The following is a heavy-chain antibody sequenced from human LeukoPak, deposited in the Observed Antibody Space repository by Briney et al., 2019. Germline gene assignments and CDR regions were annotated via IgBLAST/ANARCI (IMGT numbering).Heavy chain of an antibody. D-gene: IGHD6-13*01. Sequence: GGSLRLSCAASGFTFSSYGMHWVRQAPGKGLEWVAFIRYDGSNKYYADSVKGRFTISRDNSKNTLYLQMNSLRAEDTAVYYCATRPDIASTGPGWFDPWGQGTLVTVSS. J-gene: IGHJ5*02. CDR3: ATRPDIASTGPGWFDP. V-gene: IGHV3-30*02. CDR1: GFTFSSYG. CDR2: IRYDGSNK.